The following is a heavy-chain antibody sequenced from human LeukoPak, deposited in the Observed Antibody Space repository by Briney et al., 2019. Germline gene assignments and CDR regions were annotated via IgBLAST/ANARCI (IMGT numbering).Heavy chain of an antibody. CDR3: AKRDYFGSVDSYYAMDV. V-gene: IGHV3-30*18. Sequence: PGGSLSLSCAASGFTFSSYGMHWVRQAPGKGLEWVAVISYDGNNKYYGDSVEGRFTISRDNSKNTLYLQMNSLGAEDTAVYYCAKRDYFGSVDSYYAMDVWGQGTTVTVSS. J-gene: IGHJ6*02. CDR1: GFTFSSYG. CDR2: ISYDGNNK. D-gene: IGHD3-10*01.